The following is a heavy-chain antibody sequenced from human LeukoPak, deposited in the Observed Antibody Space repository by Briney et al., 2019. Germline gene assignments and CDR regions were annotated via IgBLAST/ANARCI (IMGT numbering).Heavy chain of an antibody. CDR2: ISGSGGST. J-gene: IGHJ4*02. D-gene: IGHD4-17*01. CDR1: GFTFSNYA. CDR3: AKEGGGPTVTTLFDY. V-gene: IGHV3-23*01. Sequence: GGSLRLSCAASGFTFSNYAMSWVSQAPRKGLEWVSAISGSGGSTYYADSVKGRFTISRDNSKNTLYLQMNSLRAEDTAVYYCAKEGGGPTVTTLFDYWGQGTLVTVSS.